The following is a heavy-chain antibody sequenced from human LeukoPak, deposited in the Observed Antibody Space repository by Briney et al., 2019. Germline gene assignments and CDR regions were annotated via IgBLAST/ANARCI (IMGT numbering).Heavy chain of an antibody. CDR2: SSSKGDST. D-gene: IGHD2-2*01. Sequence: GGSLRLSCSASGFTFSTYAMHWVRQAPGKGLEYVSASSSKGDSTFYADSVKGRFTISRDNSKNTLYLQMSSLRTEDTAVYYCVRDRSVVPAAHGADYWGQGTLVTVSS. CDR3: VRDRSVVPAAHGADY. V-gene: IGHV3-64D*06. J-gene: IGHJ4*02. CDR1: GFTFSTYA.